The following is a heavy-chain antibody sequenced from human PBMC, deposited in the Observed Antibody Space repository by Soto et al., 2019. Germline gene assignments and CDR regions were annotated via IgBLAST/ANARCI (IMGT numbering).Heavy chain of an antibody. Sequence: PGGSLRLSCAASGFTFSSYAMSWVRQAPGKGLEWVSAISGSGGSTYYADSVKGRFTISRDNSKNTLYLQMNSLRAEDTAVYYCAKGYCSGGSCYSFDTRYYYGMDVWGQGTTVTVSS. D-gene: IGHD2-15*01. V-gene: IGHV3-23*01. CDR1: GFTFSSYA. J-gene: IGHJ6*02. CDR3: AKGYCSGGSCYSFDTRYYYGMDV. CDR2: ISGSGGST.